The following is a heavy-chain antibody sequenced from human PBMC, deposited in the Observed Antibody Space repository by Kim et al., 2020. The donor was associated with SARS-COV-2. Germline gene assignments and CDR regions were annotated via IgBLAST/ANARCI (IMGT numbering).Heavy chain of an antibody. CDR1: GGSFSGYY. Sequence: SETLSLTCAVYGGSFSGYYWSWIRQPPGKGLEWIGEINNSGSTNYNPSLKSRVIISVDTSKNQFSLKLSSVTAADTAVYYCARVVVGGASDIVLMVYAIKWCDPWGQGTLVTVSS. D-gene: IGHD2-8*01. J-gene: IGHJ5*02. CDR2: INNSGST. CDR3: ARVVVGGASDIVLMVYAIKWCDP. V-gene: IGHV4-34*01.